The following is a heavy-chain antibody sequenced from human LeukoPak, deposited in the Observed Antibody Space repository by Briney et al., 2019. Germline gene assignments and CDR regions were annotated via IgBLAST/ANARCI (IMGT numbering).Heavy chain of an antibody. CDR2: IYTSGST. V-gene: IGHV4-4*07. Sequence: SETLSLTCTVSGGSISSYYWSWIRQPAGKGLEWIGRIYTSGSTNYNPSLKSRVTMSVDTSKNQFSLRLGSVTAADTAVYYCARGVTSYYDILTGSSPEGWFDPWGQGTLVTVSS. D-gene: IGHD3-9*01. CDR3: ARGVTSYYDILTGSSPEGWFDP. CDR1: GGSISSYY. J-gene: IGHJ5*02.